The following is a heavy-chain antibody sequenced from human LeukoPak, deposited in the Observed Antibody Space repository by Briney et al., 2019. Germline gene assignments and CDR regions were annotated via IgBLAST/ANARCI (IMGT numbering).Heavy chain of an antibody. J-gene: IGHJ4*02. CDR2: ISGDGGST. D-gene: IGHD2-2*01. CDR1: GFTFDDYA. V-gene: IGHV3-43*02. CDR3: AKDISRNFVVVPAADY. Sequence: GGSLRLSCAASGFTFDDYAMHWARQPPGKSLEWVSLISGDGGSTYYADSVKGRFTVSRDNSKNSLYLQMNSLRTEDTALYYCAKDISRNFVVVPAADYWGQGTLVTVSS.